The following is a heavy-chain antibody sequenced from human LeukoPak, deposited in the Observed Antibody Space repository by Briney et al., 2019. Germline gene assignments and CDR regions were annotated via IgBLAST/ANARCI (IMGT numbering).Heavy chain of an antibody. CDR1: GGSISSCY. CDR3: ARGDCSGGSCYLFDY. D-gene: IGHD2-15*01. V-gene: IGHV4-59*01. CDR2: IYYSGST. Sequence: SETLSLTCTVSGGSISSCYWSWIRQPPGKGLEWIGYIYYSGSTNYNPSLKSRVTISVDTSKNQFSLKLSSVTAADTAVYYCARGDCSGGSCYLFDYWGQETLVTVSS. J-gene: IGHJ4*02.